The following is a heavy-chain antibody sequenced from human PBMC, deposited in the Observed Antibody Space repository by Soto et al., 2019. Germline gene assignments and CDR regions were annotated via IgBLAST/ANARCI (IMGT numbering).Heavy chain of an antibody. D-gene: IGHD4-17*01. Sequence: QVQLQESGPGLVKSSETLSLTCTVSGGSVSSGSYYWSWIRQPPGKGLEWIGYIYYSGSTNYNPSLRSRVTRSVDTSKNQFSLKLSSVTAADTAVYYCARIWGDYGDDTSYHGMDVWGQGTTVTVSS. CDR2: IYYSGST. CDR1: GGSVSSGSYY. J-gene: IGHJ6*02. CDR3: ARIWGDYGDDTSYHGMDV. V-gene: IGHV4-61*01.